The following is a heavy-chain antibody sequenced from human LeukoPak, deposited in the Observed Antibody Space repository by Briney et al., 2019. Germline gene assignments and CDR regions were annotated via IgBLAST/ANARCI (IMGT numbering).Heavy chain of an antibody. Sequence: GASVKVSCKASGYTFTGYYMHWVRQAPGQGLEWMGWINPNSGGTNYAQKFQGRATMTRDTSISTAYMELSRLRSDDTAVYYRARDLYSSGCDYWGQGTLVTVSS. D-gene: IGHD6-19*01. J-gene: IGHJ4*02. CDR3: ARDLYSSGCDY. CDR1: GYTFTGYY. CDR2: INPNSGGT. V-gene: IGHV1-2*02.